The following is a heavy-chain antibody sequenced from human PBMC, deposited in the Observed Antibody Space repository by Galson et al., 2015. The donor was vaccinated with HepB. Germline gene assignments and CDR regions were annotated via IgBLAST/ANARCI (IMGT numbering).Heavy chain of an antibody. V-gene: IGHV3-21*01. CDR1: GFTFSSCS. J-gene: IGHJ4*02. D-gene: IGHD5-18*01. Sequence: SLRLSCAASGFTFSSCSMNWVRQAPGKGLEWVPSISSSSSYIYYADSVKGRFTISRDNAKNSLYLQMNSLRAEDTAVYYCARDLYTAMVTCDYWGQGTLVTVSS. CDR3: ARDLYTAMVTCDY. CDR2: ISSSSSYI.